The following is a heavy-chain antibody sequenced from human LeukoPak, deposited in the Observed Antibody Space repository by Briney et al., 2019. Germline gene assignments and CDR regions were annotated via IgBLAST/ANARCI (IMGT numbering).Heavy chain of an antibody. Sequence: SETLSLTCTVSGYSISSGYYWGWIRQPPGKGLEWTGSIDHSGSTYYNPSLKSRITISVDTSKNQFSLKLSSVTAADTAVYYCARGRRASGITIFGVVTNNPNRINVENRFDPWGQGTLVTVSS. J-gene: IGHJ5*02. CDR2: IDHSGST. D-gene: IGHD3-3*01. CDR3: ARGRRASGITIFGVVTNNPNRINVENRFDP. CDR1: GYSISSGYY. V-gene: IGHV4-38-2*02.